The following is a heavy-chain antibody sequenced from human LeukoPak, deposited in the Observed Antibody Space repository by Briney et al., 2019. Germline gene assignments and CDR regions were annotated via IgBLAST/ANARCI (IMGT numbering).Heavy chain of an antibody. J-gene: IGHJ5*02. Sequence: SETLSLTCTVPGGSLSSGTYYWGWVRQPPGKGLGWIGSIYYSGSTYYNPSLKSRVTISVAMSKNQFSLKLTSVTPADPPVYYCARRRDYYGSGSYLNWFGPWGQGTLVSVSS. CDR3: ARRRDYYGSGSYLNWFGP. V-gene: IGHV4-39*01. CDR1: GGSLSSGTYY. CDR2: IYYSGST. D-gene: IGHD3-10*01.